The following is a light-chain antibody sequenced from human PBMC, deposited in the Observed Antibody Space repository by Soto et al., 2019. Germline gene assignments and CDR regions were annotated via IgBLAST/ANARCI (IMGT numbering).Light chain of an antibody. CDR2: GAS. V-gene: IGKV3-20*01. Sequence: EIVLTKSPGNLSLSLGESVTLSCRASESVSSSDLAWYQQKPGQAPRLLIYGASSRAIGIPDRFSGSGSGTDFTLTISRLEPEDFAVYYCQQYGSSSWTFGQGTKVEIK. CDR3: QQYGSSSWT. CDR1: ESVSSSD. J-gene: IGKJ1*01.